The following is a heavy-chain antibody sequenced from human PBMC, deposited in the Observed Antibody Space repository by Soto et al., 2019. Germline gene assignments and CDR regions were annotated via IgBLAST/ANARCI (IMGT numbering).Heavy chain of an antibody. D-gene: IGHD1-1*01. CDR1: GFTFSSYS. J-gene: IGHJ6*02. CDR2: ISSSSSYI. V-gene: IGHV3-21*01. CDR3: ARELLEPTSVDYGMDV. Sequence: EVQLVESGGGLVKPGVSLRLSCAASGFTFSSYSMNWVRQAPGKGLEWVSSISSSSSYIYYADSVKGRFTISRDNAKNSLYLQMNSLRAEDTAVYYCARELLEPTSVDYGMDVWGQGTTVTVSS.